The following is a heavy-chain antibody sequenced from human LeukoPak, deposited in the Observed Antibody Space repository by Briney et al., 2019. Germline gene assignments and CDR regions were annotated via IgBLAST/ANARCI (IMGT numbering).Heavy chain of an antibody. V-gene: IGHV4-34*01. Sequence: SETLSLTCAVYGGSFSGYHWSWIRQPPGKGLEWIGEINHSGSTNYNPSLKSRVTISVDTSKNQFSLKLSSVTAADTAVYYCARGPRVTTTVSQQRGRRKNYFDYWGQGTLVTVSS. CDR2: INHSGST. CDR3: ARGPRVTTTVSQQRGRRKNYFDY. J-gene: IGHJ4*02. CDR1: GGSFSGYH. D-gene: IGHD4-17*01.